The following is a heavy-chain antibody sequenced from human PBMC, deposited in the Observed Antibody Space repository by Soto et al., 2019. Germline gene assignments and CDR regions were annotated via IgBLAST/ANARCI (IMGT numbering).Heavy chain of an antibody. CDR2: IYWDDSK. CDR1: GFSLTTVRVG. Sequence: QITLKESGPTLVKPTQTLTLTCTFSGFSLTTVRVGVGWIRQPPGEALEWLAVIYWDDSKTYRPSLESRLTITKDTSKNQVALTMTNMDSVDTATYYCAHAYGGRSLYWGQGTLVTVSS. D-gene: IGHD1-26*01. J-gene: IGHJ4*02. V-gene: IGHV2-5*02. CDR3: AHAYGGRSLY.